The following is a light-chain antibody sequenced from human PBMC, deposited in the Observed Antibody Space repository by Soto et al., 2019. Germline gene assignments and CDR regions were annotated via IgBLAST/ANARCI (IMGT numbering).Light chain of an antibody. V-gene: IGKV3-20*01. J-gene: IGKJ4*01. Sequence: IVLIQSPATLSVSPGERATLSCRASQTVSRSALAWYQQKPGQAPRLLIYGASNRATGIPDRFSGSGSGTDFTLTISRLEPEDFEVYYCQQYGNSPFTFGGGTKVDIK. CDR1: QTVSRSA. CDR2: GAS. CDR3: QQYGNSPFT.